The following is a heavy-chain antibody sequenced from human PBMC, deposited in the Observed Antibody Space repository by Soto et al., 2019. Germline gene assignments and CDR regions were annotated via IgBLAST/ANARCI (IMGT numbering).Heavy chain of an antibody. V-gene: IGHV4-34*01. CDR3: ARGRLAMITFGEVSVAAFDI. Sequence: SETLSLTCAVYGGAFSGYYWSWIRQPPGKGLEWIGEINHSGSTNYNPSLKSRVTISVDTSKNQFSLKLRSVTAADTSAYYCARGRLAMITFGEVSVAAFDIWGQGTMVAVSS. CDR2: INHSGST. CDR1: GGAFSGYY. J-gene: IGHJ3*02. D-gene: IGHD3-16*02.